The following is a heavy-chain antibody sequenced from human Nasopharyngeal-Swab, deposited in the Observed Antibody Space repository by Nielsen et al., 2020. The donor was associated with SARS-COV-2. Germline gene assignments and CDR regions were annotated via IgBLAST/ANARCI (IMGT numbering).Heavy chain of an antibody. CDR2: ISGSGGNT. CDR1: GFTYSTYA. D-gene: IGHD4-17*01. V-gene: IGHV3-23*01. Sequence: GESLKISCVASGFTYSTYAMSWVRQAPGKGPEWVSGISGSGGNTYYADSVKGRFTISRDNSMETLYLQMNSLRVEDTAVYYCAKGVGYGDTGCFDEWGQGTLVTASS. J-gene: IGHJ4*02. CDR3: AKGVGYGDTGCFDE.